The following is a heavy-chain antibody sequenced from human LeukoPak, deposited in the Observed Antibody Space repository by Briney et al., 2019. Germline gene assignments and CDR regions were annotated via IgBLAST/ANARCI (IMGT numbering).Heavy chain of an antibody. Sequence: SVKVSCKASGGTFSSYAISWVRQAPGQGLEWMGGIIPIFGTANYAQKFQGRVTITADKSTSTAYMKLSSLRSEDTAVYYCARPASRRGSYYSGYYMDVWGKGTTVTVSS. J-gene: IGHJ6*03. CDR3: ARPASRRGSYYSGYYMDV. V-gene: IGHV1-69*06. D-gene: IGHD1-26*01. CDR2: IIPIFGTA. CDR1: GGTFSSYA.